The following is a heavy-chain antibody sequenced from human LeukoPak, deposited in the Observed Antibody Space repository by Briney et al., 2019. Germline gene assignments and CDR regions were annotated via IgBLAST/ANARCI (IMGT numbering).Heavy chain of an antibody. D-gene: IGHD3-3*01. CDR1: GYTFTSCA. CDR2: INAGNGNT. J-gene: IGHJ3*02. V-gene: IGHV1-3*01. CDR3: ARSPQHYDFWSGYFYDAFDI. Sequence: ASVKVSCKASGYTFTSCAMHWVRQAPGQRLEWMGWINAGNGNTKYSQKFQGRVTITRDTSASTAYMELSSLRSEDTAVYYCARSPQHYDFWSGYFYDAFDIWGQGTMVTVSS.